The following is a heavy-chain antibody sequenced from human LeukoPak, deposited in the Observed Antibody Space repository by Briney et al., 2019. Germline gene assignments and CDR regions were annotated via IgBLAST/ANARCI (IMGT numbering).Heavy chain of an antibody. D-gene: IGHD3-3*01. CDR3: ARQNDFRLDY. CDR2: IHPGDSDT. CDR1: GFTFSSYW. Sequence: ESLKISXKGSGFTFSSYWIGWVRQMPGKGLEWMGIIHPGDSDTRYSPSLQGQVTISVDTSIGTAYLQWSSLKASDTAIYYCARQNDFRLDYWGQGTLVTVSS. V-gene: IGHV5-51*01. J-gene: IGHJ4*02.